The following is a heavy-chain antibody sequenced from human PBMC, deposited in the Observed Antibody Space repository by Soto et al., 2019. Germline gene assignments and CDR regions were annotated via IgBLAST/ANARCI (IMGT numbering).Heavy chain of an antibody. V-gene: IGHV3-21*01. CDR3: ARGPHADFDY. CDR2: ISSSSSYI. CDR1: GFTFSSYS. J-gene: IGHJ4*02. Sequence: GGSLRLSCAASGFTFSSYSMNWVRQAPGKGLEWVSSISSSSSYIYYADSVKGRFTISRDNAKNALYLQMNSLRAEDTAVYYCARGPHADFDYWGQGTLVTVSS.